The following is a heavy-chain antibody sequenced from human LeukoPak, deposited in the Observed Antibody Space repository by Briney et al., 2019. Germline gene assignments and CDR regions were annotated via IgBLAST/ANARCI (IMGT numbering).Heavy chain of an antibody. CDR2: IGDDGDT. Sequence: GGSLRLSSVVSGFTLDRHDIDWVSQATGKGLEWVSAIGDDGDTYYAGSVKGRFTTSREQAKNSLYLQMNSLTAGDTAVYYCAIGSRDVDNFPFGYCGHRALVTVSS. V-gene: IGHV3-13*01. D-gene: IGHD5-24*01. CDR3: AIGSRDVDNFPFGY. CDR1: GFTLDRHD. J-gene: IGHJ4*01.